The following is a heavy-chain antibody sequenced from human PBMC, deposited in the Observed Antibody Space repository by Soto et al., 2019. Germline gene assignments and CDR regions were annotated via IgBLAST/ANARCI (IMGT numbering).Heavy chain of an antibody. V-gene: IGHV1-18*01. Sequence: QIHLEQSGPEVKKPGASVKVSCKASGYTFTSYGISWVRLAPGQGLEWMGWINIYGGGTNYAQKYQDRVTMTRDTSTNPVYLEMRSRTSDDTAIYYCARALYYYDNSGLAFWGQGTLVTVSS. D-gene: IGHD3-22*01. CDR1: GYTFTSYG. J-gene: IGHJ4*02. CDR2: INIYGGGT. CDR3: ARALYYYDNSGLAF.